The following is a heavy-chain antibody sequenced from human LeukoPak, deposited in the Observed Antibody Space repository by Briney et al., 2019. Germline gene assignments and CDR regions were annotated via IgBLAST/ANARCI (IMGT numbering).Heavy chain of an antibody. CDR3: ASGSYYFDF. CDR2: IYYSGST. D-gene: IGHD1-26*01. V-gene: IGHV4-59*11. CDR1: GGSISSHY. J-gene: IGHJ4*02. Sequence: SETLSLTCTVSGGSISSHYWSWIRQRPGKGLEWIGYIYYSGSTNYNPSPKSRVTISVVTSKNQFSLKLSSVTAADTAIYYCASGSYYFDFWGQGTLVTVSS.